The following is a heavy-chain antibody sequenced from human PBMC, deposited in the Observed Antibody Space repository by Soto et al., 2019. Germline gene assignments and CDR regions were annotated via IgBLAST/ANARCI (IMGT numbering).Heavy chain of an antibody. D-gene: IGHD5-12*01. Sequence: QVQLVESGGGVVQPGRSLRLSCAASGFTFSSFGMHWVRQAPGKGLEWVAVASYAGSYKYYADSVKGRFTISRDNSKNPLYLQMNSLRAEDTAVYYCAKERSVVATTPDFVDWGQGTLVTVSS. CDR1: GFTFSSFG. CDR2: ASYAGSYK. J-gene: IGHJ4*02. V-gene: IGHV3-30*18. CDR3: AKERSVVATTPDFVD.